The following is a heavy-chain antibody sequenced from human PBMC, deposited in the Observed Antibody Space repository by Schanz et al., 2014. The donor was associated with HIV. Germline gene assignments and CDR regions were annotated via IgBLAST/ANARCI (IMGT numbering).Heavy chain of an antibody. CDR3: ARSQKGTSCCSPLDF. CDR1: GLTFNSYA. Sequence: VQLVESGGGLAQPGGSLRLSCAASGLTFNSYAMIWVRQAPGKGLEWVSTITGSGGHTYYAASVKGRFTVSRDNSKNRVFLQMNSLSTEDAAVYHCARSQKGTSCCSPLDFWGQGTPVTV. J-gene: IGHJ4*02. CDR2: ITGSGGHT. D-gene: IGHD2-2*01. V-gene: IGHV3-23*04.